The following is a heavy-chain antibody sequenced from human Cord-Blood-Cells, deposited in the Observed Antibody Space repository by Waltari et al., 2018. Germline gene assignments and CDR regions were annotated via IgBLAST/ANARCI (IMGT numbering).Heavy chain of an antibody. J-gene: IGHJ4*02. V-gene: IGHV4-34*01. D-gene: IGHD6-6*01. Sequence: QVQLQQWGAGLLKPSETLSLTCAVYGGSFSGYYWSWIRQPPGKGLEWIGEINHSGSTNDNPSLKSRVTISVDTSKNQFSRKLSSVTAADTAVYYCARGEKRLVAVDYWGQGTLVTVSS. CDR1: GGSFSGYY. CDR2: INHSGST. CDR3: ARGEKRLVAVDY.